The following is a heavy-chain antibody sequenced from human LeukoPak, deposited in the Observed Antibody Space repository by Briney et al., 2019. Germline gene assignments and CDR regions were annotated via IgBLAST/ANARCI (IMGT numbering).Heavy chain of an antibody. CDR1: GFTFSSYA. V-gene: IGHV3-23*01. J-gene: IGHJ4*02. D-gene: IGHD6-13*01. Sequence: GGSLRLSCAASGFTFSSYAMSWVRQAPGKGLEWVSAISGSGGSTYYADSVKGRFTISRDSSKNTLYLQMNSLRAEDTAVYYCAKGELSSSWSALDYWGQGTLVTVSS. CDR2: ISGSGGST. CDR3: AKGELSSSWSALDY.